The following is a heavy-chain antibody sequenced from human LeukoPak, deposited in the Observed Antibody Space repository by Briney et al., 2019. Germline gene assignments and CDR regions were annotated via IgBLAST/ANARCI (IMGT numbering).Heavy chain of an antibody. Sequence: SETLSLTCTVSGGSISSGGYYWSWIRQPPGKGLEWIGYIYHSGSTYYNPSLKSRVTISVDRSKNQFSLKLSSVTAADTAVYYCARTFSGSGWNYYYYMDVWGKGTTVTVSS. V-gene: IGHV4-30-2*01. CDR2: IYHSGST. D-gene: IGHD6-19*01. J-gene: IGHJ6*03. CDR1: GGSISSGGYY. CDR3: ARTFSGSGWNYYYYMDV.